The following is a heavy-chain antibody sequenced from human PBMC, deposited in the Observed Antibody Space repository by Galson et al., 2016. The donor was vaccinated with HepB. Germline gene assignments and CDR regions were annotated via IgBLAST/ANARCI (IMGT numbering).Heavy chain of an antibody. Sequence: SLRLSCAASGFTFSNYAMSWVRQAPGKGLEWVSSINDRGDSTYYADSVKGRFTISRDNPKNTVYLQMNSLRAEDTAVYYCAREAIAAAGAHDAFDIWGQGTMVTVCS. CDR3: AREAIAAAGAHDAFDI. J-gene: IGHJ3*02. D-gene: IGHD6-13*01. CDR1: GFTFSNYA. CDR2: INDRGDST. V-gene: IGHV3-23*01.